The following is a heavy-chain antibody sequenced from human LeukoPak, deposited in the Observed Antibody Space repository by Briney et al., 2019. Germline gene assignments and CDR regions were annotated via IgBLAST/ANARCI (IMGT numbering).Heavy chain of an antibody. CDR1: SGSISNYY. Sequence: PSETLSLTCTVSSGSISNYYWGWIRQPPGKGLEWIGHIYYSGSTNYNPSLKGRVTISVDTSKNQFSLKLNSVTAADTAVYYCARDRGMYYAYDIWGQGTMVTVSS. CDR2: IYYSGST. J-gene: IGHJ3*02. D-gene: IGHD1-26*01. CDR3: ARDRGMYYAYDI. V-gene: IGHV4-59*01.